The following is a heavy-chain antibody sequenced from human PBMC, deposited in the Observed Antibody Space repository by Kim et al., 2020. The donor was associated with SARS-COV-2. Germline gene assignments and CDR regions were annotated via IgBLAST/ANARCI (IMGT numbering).Heavy chain of an antibody. Sequence: GGSLRLSCATSGFTLSLYSMNWVRQSPGKGLEWVSHISGSGTITKHADSVRGRFTISRDNAKNSLFLQVNGLRADDTAVYYCVRENFWAFDVGGQGTLVT. CDR1: GFTLSLYS. V-gene: IGHV3-48*04. CDR3: VRENFWAFDV. D-gene: IGHD3-3*01. CDR2: ISGSGTIT. J-gene: IGHJ3*01.